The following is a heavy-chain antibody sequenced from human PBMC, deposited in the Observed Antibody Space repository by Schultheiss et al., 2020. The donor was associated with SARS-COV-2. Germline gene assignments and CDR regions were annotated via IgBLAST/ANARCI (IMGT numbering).Heavy chain of an antibody. V-gene: IGHV3-30-3*01. CDR2: ISYDGSNK. D-gene: IGHD3-9*01. J-gene: IGHJ4*02. CDR3: AKDPYYDILTGYSY. Sequence: GGSLRLSCTASGFTFSSYAIHWVRQAPGKGLEWVAVISYDGSNKYYAGSVKGRFTISRDNSKNTLYLQMNSLRAEDTAVYYCAKDPYYDILTGYSYWGQGTLVTVSS. CDR1: GFTFSSYA.